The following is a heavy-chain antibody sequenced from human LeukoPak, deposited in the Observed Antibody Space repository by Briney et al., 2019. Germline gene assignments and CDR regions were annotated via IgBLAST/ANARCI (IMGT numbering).Heavy chain of an antibody. CDR2: INSDGSST. J-gene: IGHJ5*02. D-gene: IGHD3-22*01. V-gene: IGHV3-74*01. CDR1: GFTFSSYW. CDR3: AREGSYLNSGGSYYLHWLDP. Sequence: GGSLRLSCAASGFTFSSYWMHWVRQAPGKGLVWVSRINSDGSSTSYADSVKGRFTISRDNAKNTLYLQMNSLRAEDTAMYYCAREGSYLNSGGSYYLHWLDPWGQGTLVTVSS.